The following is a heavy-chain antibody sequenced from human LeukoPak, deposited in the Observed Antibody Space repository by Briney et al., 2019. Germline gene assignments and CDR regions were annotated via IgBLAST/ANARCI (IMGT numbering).Heavy chain of an antibody. Sequence: SETLSLTCTVSGGSISSYYWSWIRQPPGKGLEWIGYIYYSGSTNYNPSLKSRVTISVDTSKNQFSLKLSSVTAADTAVYYCARGAWQLDPGAYYYMDVWGKGTTVTVSS. CDR2: IYYSGST. J-gene: IGHJ6*03. V-gene: IGHV4-59*01. CDR1: GGSISSYY. CDR3: ARGAWQLDPGAYYYMDV. D-gene: IGHD6-13*01.